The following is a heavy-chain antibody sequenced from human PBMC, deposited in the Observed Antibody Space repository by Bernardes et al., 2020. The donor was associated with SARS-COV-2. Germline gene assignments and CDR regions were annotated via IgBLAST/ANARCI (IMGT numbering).Heavy chain of an antibody. CDR2: INDGGNT. D-gene: IGHD6-13*01. J-gene: IGHJ6*02. V-gene: IGHV4-34*01. CDR3: ARGYGGSGSWSPDYYYFVLDV. CDR1: GGSFRGYY. Sequence: SETLSLTCAVYGGSFRGYYWSWIRQPPGKGLEWIGEINDGGNTNYNPSLESRVTMSVDTSKNQFSLKVSSLTAADTAVYYCARGYGGSGSWSPDYYYFVLDVWGQGTTVTVSS.